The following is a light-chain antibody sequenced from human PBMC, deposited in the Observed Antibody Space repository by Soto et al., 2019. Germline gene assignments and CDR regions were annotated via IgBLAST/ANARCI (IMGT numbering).Light chain of an antibody. Sequence: QSVLTQPPSVSVSPGQSVTISCTGTSSDVGSYNRVSWYQQPPGTAPKLMIYEVSNRPSGVPDRFSGSKSGNTASLTISGLQAKDEADYYCTSYTSSSTYVFGPGTKVTVL. CDR2: EVS. CDR3: TSYTSSSTYV. V-gene: IGLV2-18*02. CDR1: SSDVGSYNR. J-gene: IGLJ1*01.